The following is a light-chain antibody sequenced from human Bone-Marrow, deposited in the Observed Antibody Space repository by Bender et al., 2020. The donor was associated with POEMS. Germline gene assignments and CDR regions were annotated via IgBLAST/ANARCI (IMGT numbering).Light chain of an antibody. J-gene: IGLJ2*01. CDR1: RLEDRN. Sequence: SYDLTQPPSVSVSPGETAKITCSGHRLEDRNVGWYQQKPGQSPVLLIYQDFRRPSAIPERFSASNSGNRATLTISGTQAADEADYYCQTWDRTAAIFGGGTQLTVL. V-gene: IGLV3-1*01. CDR2: QDF. CDR3: QTWDRTAAI.